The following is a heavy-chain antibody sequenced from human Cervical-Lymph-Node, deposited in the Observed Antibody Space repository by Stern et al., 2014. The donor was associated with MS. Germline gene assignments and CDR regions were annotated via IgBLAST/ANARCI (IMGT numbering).Heavy chain of an antibody. CDR1: GGTFSSYA. D-gene: IGHD3-10*01. Sequence: VQLVESGAEVKKPGSSVKVSCKASGGTFSSYAISWVRQAPGQGLEWMGGIIPIFGTANYAQKFQGRVTITADESTSTAYMELSSLRSEDTAVYYCARVTMVRGVIMSWFDPWGQGTLVTVSS. CDR2: IIPIFGTA. CDR3: ARVTMVRGVIMSWFDP. J-gene: IGHJ5*02. V-gene: IGHV1-69*01.